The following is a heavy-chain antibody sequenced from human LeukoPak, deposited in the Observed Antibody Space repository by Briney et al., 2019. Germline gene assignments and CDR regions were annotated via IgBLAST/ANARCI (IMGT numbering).Heavy chain of an antibody. J-gene: IGHJ4*02. CDR1: GFTFSSNG. CDR3: VRDRDWGFDY. V-gene: IGHV3-30*02. CDR2: IRSDGSSN. D-gene: IGHD3/OR15-3a*01. Sequence: GGSLRLSCAASGFTFSSNGMHWVRQAPGKGLEGVTFIRSDGSSNYYGDSVKGRFTLSRDNFKNTLSLQMNSLRAEDTAVYYCVRDRDWGFDYWGQGTLVTVSS.